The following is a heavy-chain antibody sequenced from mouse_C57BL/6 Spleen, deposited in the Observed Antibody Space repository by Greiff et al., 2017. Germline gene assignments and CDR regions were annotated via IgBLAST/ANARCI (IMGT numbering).Heavy chain of an antibody. CDR2: IDPNSGGT. V-gene: IGHV1-72*01. CDR1: GYTFTSYW. D-gene: IGHD1-1*01. J-gene: IGHJ4*01. CDR3: ERTRYSITTVVATEGYARDY. Sequence: QVQLQQPGAELVKPGASVKLSCKASGYTFTSYWMHWVKQRPGRGLAWIGRIDPNSGGTKYNEKFKSKATLTVDKPSSTAYMQLSSRTSEDSAVYYCERTRYSITTVVATEGYARDYWGQGTSGPVSS.